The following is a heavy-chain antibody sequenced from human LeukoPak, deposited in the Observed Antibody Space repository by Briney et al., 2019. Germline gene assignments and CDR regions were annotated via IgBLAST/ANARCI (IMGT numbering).Heavy chain of an antibody. V-gene: IGHV4-34*01. CDR1: GGSFSGYY. D-gene: IGHD5-12*01. CDR3: ARAPWLRYSFDY. Sequence: SETLSLTCAVYGGSFSGYYWSWIRQPPGKGLEWIGEINHSGSTNYNPSLKSRVTISVDTSKNQFSLKLSSVTAADTAVYYCARAPWLRYSFDYWGQGTLVSVSS. J-gene: IGHJ4*02. CDR2: INHSGST.